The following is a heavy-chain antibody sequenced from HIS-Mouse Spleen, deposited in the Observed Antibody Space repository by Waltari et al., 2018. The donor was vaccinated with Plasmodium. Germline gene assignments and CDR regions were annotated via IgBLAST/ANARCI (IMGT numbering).Heavy chain of an antibody. V-gene: IGHV3-7*01. CDR2: IKQDGSEK. CDR1: GFTFSSYW. J-gene: IGHJ2*01. CDR3: ASSWYWYFDL. Sequence: EVQLVESGGGLVQPGGSLRLSCAASGFTFSSYWMSWARQAPGRGCEGWANIKQDGSEKYYVDSVKGRFTISRDNAKNSLYLQMNSLRAEDTAVYYCASSWYWYFDLWGRGTLVTVSS. D-gene: IGHD6-13*01.